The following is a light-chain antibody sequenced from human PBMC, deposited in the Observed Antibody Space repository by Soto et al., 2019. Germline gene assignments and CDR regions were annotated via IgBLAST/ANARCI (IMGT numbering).Light chain of an antibody. Sequence: EIVMTQSPATLSVSPGERATLSCRASQSVRSNYLAWYQQKPGQAPRLLIYDPSTRATGIPARFSGRGSGTEFTLTISSLQSEDLAVYFCQQYSDWPLTFGPGTKVDI. J-gene: IGKJ3*01. V-gene: IGKV3-15*01. CDR3: QQYSDWPLT. CDR1: QSVRSN. CDR2: DPS.